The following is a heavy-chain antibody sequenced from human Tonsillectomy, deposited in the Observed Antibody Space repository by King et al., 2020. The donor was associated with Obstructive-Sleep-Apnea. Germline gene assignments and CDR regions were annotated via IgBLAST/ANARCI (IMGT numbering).Heavy chain of an antibody. Sequence: VQLVESGGGLVKPGGSLRLSCAASGFTFSDYYRSWIRHAPVKGLEWVAYISSIGSTIYYADYVKGRFTISSDNAKNSLYLQMNSLRAEDTAVDYCARDLGYCSGGSCSRYYYYGMDVWGQGTTVTVSS. D-gene: IGHD2-15*01. CDR3: ARDLGYCSGGSCSRYYYYGMDV. CDR1: GFTFSDYY. CDR2: ISSIGSTI. V-gene: IGHV3-11*01. J-gene: IGHJ6*02.